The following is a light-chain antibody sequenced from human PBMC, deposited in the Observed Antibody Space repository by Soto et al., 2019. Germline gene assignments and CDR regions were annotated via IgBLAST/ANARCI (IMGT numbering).Light chain of an antibody. CDR1: SGYSNYQ. V-gene: IGLV9-49*01. CDR3: GAHHGSGSNFVSWV. Sequence: QSVLTQPPSASASLGASVTLTCTLSSGYSNYQVDWYQQRPGKGPRFVMRVGTGGIVGSKGDGIPDRFSVLGSGLNRYLTIKNIQEEDESDYHCGAHHGSGSNFVSWVFGGGTQLTV. J-gene: IGLJ3*02. CDR2: VGTGGIVG.